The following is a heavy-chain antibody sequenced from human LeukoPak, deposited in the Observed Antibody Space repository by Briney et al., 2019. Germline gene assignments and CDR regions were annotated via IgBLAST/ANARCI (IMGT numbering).Heavy chain of an antibody. CDR1: GGSFSGYY. J-gene: IGHJ4*02. Sequence: NASETLSLTCAVYGGSFSGYYWSWIRQPPGKGLEWIGEINHSGSTNYNPSLKSRVTISVDTSKNQFSLKLSSVTAADTAMYYCARTVHSGPNSPLDYWSQGTLVTVSS. D-gene: IGHD4-23*01. CDR3: ARTVHSGPNSPLDY. V-gene: IGHV4-34*01. CDR2: INHSGST.